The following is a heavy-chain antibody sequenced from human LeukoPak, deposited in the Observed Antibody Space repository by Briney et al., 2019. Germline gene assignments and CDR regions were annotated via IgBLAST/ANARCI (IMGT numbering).Heavy chain of an antibody. CDR3: ARVIAARPVYYYYYMDV. D-gene: IGHD6-6*01. CDR1: GFTFSSYG. V-gene: IGHV3-30*03. CDR2: ISYDGSNK. Sequence: GGSLRLSCAASGFTFSSYGMHWVRQAPGKGLEWVAVISYDGSNKYYADSVKGRFTISRDNSKNTLYLQMNSLRAEDTAVYYCARVIAARPVYYYYYMDVWGKGTTVTVSS. J-gene: IGHJ6*03.